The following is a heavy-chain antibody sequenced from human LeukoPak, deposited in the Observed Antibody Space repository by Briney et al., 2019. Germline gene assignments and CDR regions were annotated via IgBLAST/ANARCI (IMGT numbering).Heavy chain of an antibody. CDR3: ARDHRYSSSWYY. CDR2: IYYSGST. D-gene: IGHD6-13*01. V-gene: IGHV4-61*01. Sequence: SETLSLTCTVSGGSVSSGSYYWSWIRQPPGKGLEWIGYIYYSGSTNYNPSLKSRVTISVDTSKNQFSLKLSSVTAADTAVYYCARDHRYSSSWYYRGQGTLVTVSS. J-gene: IGHJ4*02. CDR1: GGSVSSGSYY.